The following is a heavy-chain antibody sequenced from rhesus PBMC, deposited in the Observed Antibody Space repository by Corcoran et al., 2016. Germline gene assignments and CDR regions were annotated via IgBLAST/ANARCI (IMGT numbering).Heavy chain of an antibody. Sequence: QLQLQESGPGLVTPSETLSLPCAVSGVSISGTSWSWIRPPPGKGLAWIGRISGSGGSTDYNPYLKSRVTISTDTSKNQFSLKLSSVTAADTAVYYCAIIGPGTVRPWGQGVLVTVSS. V-gene: IGHV4-173*01. CDR1: GVSISGTS. CDR2: ISGSGGST. D-gene: IGHD5-24*01. J-gene: IGHJ4*01. CDR3: AIIGPGTVRP.